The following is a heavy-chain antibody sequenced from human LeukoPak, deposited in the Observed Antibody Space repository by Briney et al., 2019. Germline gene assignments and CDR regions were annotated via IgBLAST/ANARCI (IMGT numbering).Heavy chain of an antibody. CDR3: ASEIPSDY. J-gene: IGHJ4*02. D-gene: IGHD2-2*02. V-gene: IGHV3-30-3*01. Sequence: PGGSLRLSCAASGFTFSNYAMHWVRQAPGKGLDWVAVISYDETKEYYADSVKGRFTISRDNSKNILYLQVNSLGAEDTAVYYCASEIPSDYWGQGTLVTVSS. CDR2: ISYDETKE. CDR1: GFTFSNYA.